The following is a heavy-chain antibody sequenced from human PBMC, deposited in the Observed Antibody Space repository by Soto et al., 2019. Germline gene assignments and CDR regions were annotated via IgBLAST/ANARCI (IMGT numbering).Heavy chain of an antibody. V-gene: IGHV4-61*01. J-gene: IGHJ6*02. CDR3: ARAFGETLYYYYGMDV. Sequence: PSETLSLTCTVSGGSVSSGSYYWSWILHPPGKGLEWIGYIYYSGSTNYNPSLKSRVTISVDTSKNQFSLKLSSVTAADTAVYYCARAFGETLYYYYGMDVWGQGTTVTVSS. CDR2: IYYSGST. D-gene: IGHD3-10*01. CDR1: GGSVSSGSYY.